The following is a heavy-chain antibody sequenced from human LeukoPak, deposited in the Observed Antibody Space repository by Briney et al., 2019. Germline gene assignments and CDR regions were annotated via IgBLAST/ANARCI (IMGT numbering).Heavy chain of an antibody. CDR1: GGTFSSYA. Sequence: GASVKVSCKASGGTFSSYAISWVRQAPGQGLEWMGGIIPIFGTANYAQKFQGRVTITADESTSTAYMELSSLRSEDTAVYYCARVVVPAALDAFYIWGQGTMVTASS. CDR3: ARVVVPAALDAFYI. D-gene: IGHD2-2*01. CDR2: IIPIFGTA. V-gene: IGHV1-69*13. J-gene: IGHJ3*02.